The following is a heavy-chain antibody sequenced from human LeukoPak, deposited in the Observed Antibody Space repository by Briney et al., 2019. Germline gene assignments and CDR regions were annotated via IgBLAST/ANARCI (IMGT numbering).Heavy chain of an antibody. V-gene: IGHV1-69*04. CDR1: GGTFSSYA. D-gene: IGHD2-15*01. J-gene: IGHJ4*02. CDR2: IIPILGIA. Sequence: SVKVSCKASGGTFSSYAISWVRQAPGQGLEWMGRIIPILGIANYAQKFQGRVTITADKSTSTAYMELSSLRSEDTAVYYCARDIVSGSRKRLDYWGQGTLVTVSS. CDR3: ARDIVSGSRKRLDY.